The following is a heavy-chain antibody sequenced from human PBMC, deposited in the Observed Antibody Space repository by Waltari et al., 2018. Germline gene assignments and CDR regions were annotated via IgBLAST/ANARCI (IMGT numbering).Heavy chain of an antibody. CDR1: GGSFSGYY. Sequence: QVQLQQWGAGLLKPSETLSLTCAVYGGSFSGYYWSWIRQPPGKGLEWIGEINHSGSTNYNPSLKSRVTISVDTSKNQFSLKLSSVTAADTAVYYCARAFEYSSSSSRGFDYWGQGTLVTVSS. J-gene: IGHJ4*02. V-gene: IGHV4-34*01. CDR2: INHSGST. D-gene: IGHD6-6*01. CDR3: ARAFEYSSSSSRGFDY.